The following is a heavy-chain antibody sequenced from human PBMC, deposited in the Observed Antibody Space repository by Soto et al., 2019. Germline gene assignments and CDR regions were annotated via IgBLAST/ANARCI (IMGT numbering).Heavy chain of an antibody. D-gene: IGHD3-16*01. V-gene: IGHV3-73*02. CDR3: TRLNSTPDRGEDYYYYYGMDV. Sequence: EVQLVESGGGLVQPGGSLKLSCAASGFTFSGSAMHWVRQASGKGLEWVGRIRSKANSYATAYAASVKGRFTISRDDSKNTAYLQMNSLKTEDTAVYYCTRLNSTPDRGEDYYYYYGMDVW. CDR1: GFTFSGSA. J-gene: IGHJ6*01. CDR2: IRSKANSYAT.